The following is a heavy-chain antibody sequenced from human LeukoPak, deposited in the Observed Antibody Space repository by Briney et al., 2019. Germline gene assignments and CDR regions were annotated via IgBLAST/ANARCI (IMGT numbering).Heavy chain of an antibody. CDR1: GFTFSSYG. Sequence: GGSLRLSCAASGFTFSSYGMHWVRQAPGKGLEWVGRIRSRADGGTAEYATAVEGRFTISRDDSTNTLYLHMSNVKTEDTAVYYCAKHIYGVVSIQQWGQGTLVTVSS. J-gene: IGHJ1*01. D-gene: IGHD3-3*01. V-gene: IGHV3-15*01. CDR3: AKHIYGVVSIQQ. CDR2: IRSRADGGTA.